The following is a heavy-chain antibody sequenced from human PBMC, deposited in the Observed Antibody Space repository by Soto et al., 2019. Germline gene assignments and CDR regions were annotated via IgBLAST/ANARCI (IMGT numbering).Heavy chain of an antibody. CDR1: GFTFSSYA. V-gene: IGHV3-23*01. J-gene: IGHJ5*02. D-gene: IGHD3-10*01. Sequence: GESLKISCAASGFTFSSYAMSWVRQAPGKGLEWVSAISGSGGSTYYADSVKGRFTISRDNSKNTLYLQMNSLRAEDTAVYFCAKDAVPYNGVWDWFDTWGQGTLVTVSS. CDR2: ISGSGGST. CDR3: AKDAVPYNGVWDWFDT.